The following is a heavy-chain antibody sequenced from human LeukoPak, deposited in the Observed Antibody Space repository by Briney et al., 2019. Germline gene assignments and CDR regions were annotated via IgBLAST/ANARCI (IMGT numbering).Heavy chain of an antibody. V-gene: IGHV3-21*01. CDR3: ARENDGDYYFDY. J-gene: IGHJ4*02. D-gene: IGHD4-17*01. CDR2: ISGSSSNI. CDR1: GFTFSSYN. Sequence: GGSLRLSCAASGFTFSSYNMNWVRQAPGKGLEWVSSISGSSSNIYYADSVKGRFTISRDNAKNSLYLQTNSLRVEDTAVYSCARENDGDYYFDYWGQGTLVTVSS.